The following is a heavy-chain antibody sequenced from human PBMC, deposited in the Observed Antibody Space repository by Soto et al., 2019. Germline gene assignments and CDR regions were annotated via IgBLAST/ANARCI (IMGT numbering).Heavy chain of an antibody. CDR3: TTGPYSSSEY. J-gene: IGHJ4*02. D-gene: IGHD6-6*01. Sequence: GESLKISCAASGFTFSNAWMSWVRQAPGKGLEWVGRIKSKTDGGTTDYAAPVKGRFTISRDDSKNTLYLQMNSLKTEDTAVYYCTTGPYSSSEYWGQGTLVTVSS. V-gene: IGHV3-15*01. CDR1: GFTFSNAW. CDR2: IKSKTDGGTT.